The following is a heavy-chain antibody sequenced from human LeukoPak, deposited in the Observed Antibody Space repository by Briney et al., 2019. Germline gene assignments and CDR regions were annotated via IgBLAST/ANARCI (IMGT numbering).Heavy chain of an antibody. CDR1: GYNFSTYA. CDR2: ISAFNGNP. CDR3: ARDGYSGVDC. J-gene: IGHJ4*02. V-gene: IGHV1-18*01. D-gene: IGHD5-18*01. Sequence: ASVKVSCKASGYNFSTYAITWVRQVPGQAPEWMGWISAFNGNPNYARKLQGRVTMTTDTSTSTAYMELRSLRSDDTAVYYCARDGYSGVDCWGQGTLVTVSS.